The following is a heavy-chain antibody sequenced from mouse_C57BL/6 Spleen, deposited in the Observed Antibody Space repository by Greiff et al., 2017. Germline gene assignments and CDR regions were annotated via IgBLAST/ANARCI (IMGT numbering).Heavy chain of an antibody. Sequence: VQLQQSGPELVKPGASVKISCKASGYTFTDYYMNWVKQSHGKSLEWIGDINPNNGGTSYNQKFKGKATLTVDKSSSTAYMELRSLTSEDSAVYYCARRYGYYGSSYGPFDYWGQGTTLTVSS. J-gene: IGHJ2*01. CDR1: GYTFTDYY. V-gene: IGHV1-26*01. CDR3: ARRYGYYGSSYGPFDY. CDR2: INPNNGGT. D-gene: IGHD1-1*01.